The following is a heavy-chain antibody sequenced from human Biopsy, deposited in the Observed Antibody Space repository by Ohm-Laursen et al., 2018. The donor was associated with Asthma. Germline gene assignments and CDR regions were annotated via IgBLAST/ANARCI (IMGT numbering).Heavy chain of an antibody. CDR3: VRDGTDDVFDI. CDR2: ISKDASTQ. D-gene: IGHD1-1*01. CDR1: GFSFSNFA. J-gene: IGHJ3*02. V-gene: IGHV3-30*01. Sequence: SLRLSCAAFGFSFSNFAIHWVRQAPGKGLEWVGVISKDASTQDYADSVKGRFTVARDNSKNTLDLQMNSLREEDTAVYYCVRDGTDDVFDIWGQGTVVSVSS.